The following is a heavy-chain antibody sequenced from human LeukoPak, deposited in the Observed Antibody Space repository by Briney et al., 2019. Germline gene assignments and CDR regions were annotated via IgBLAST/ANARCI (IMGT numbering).Heavy chain of an antibody. V-gene: IGHV3-53*01. CDR1: EFTVSSNY. CDR3: ARRNYYYYYMDV. J-gene: IGHJ6*03. Sequence: GGYLRLSCAASEFTVSSNYMSWVRQAPGKGLEWVSVIYSGGSTYYADSVKGRFTISRDNSKNTLYLQMNSLRAEDTAVYYCARRNYYYYYMDVWGKGTTVTVSS. CDR2: IYSGGST.